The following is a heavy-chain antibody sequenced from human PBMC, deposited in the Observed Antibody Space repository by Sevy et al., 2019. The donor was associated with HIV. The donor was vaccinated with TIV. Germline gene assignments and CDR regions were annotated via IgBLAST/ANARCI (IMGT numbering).Heavy chain of an antibody. CDR3: AADPLGSSGSYFDY. J-gene: IGHJ4*02. CDR2: IVVGSDNR. D-gene: IGHD3-22*01. Sequence: ASVKVSCKASGFTFSSSAVQWVRQARGQRLEWIGWIVVGSDNRNYAQKFQERVTITRDMSTSTVYMELSSLRSEDTAVYYCAADPLGSSGSYFDYWGQGTVVTVSS. V-gene: IGHV1-58*01. CDR1: GFTFSSSA.